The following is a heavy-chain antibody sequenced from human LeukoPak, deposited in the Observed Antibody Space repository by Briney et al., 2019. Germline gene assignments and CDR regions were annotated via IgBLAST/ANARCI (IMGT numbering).Heavy chain of an antibody. CDR1: GGTFSSYA. CDR2: IIPIFGTA. J-gene: IGHJ4*02. Sequence: SVKVSCKASGGTFSSYAISWVRQAPGQGLEWMGGIIPIFGTANYAQKFQGRVTITADESTSTAYMELSSLRPEDTAVYYCARTSYSSSWYMRAPDYWGQGTLVTVSS. V-gene: IGHV1-69*13. D-gene: IGHD6-13*01. CDR3: ARTSYSSSWYMRAPDY.